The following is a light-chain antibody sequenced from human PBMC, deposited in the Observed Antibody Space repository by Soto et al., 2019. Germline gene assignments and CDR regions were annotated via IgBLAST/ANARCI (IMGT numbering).Light chain of an antibody. CDR3: QSYGKSLSGFYV. Sequence: QSVLTQPPSVSGAPGQRVTISCAGSSSNIGAGYNVHWYQHLPGRAPKLLIFGNDNRPSGVPDRFSASKSGSSASLAITGLQAEDEADYYCQSYGKSLSGFYVFGTGTKVTVL. CDR2: GND. V-gene: IGLV1-40*01. J-gene: IGLJ1*01. CDR1: SSNIGAGYN.